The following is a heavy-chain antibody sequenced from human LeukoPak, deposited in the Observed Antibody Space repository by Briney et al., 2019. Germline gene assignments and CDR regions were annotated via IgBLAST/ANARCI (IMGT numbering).Heavy chain of an antibody. CDR3: AKDEEGRGGD. Sequence: GVSLRLSCAASGFTLSSYAMSWVRQAPGKGVEWVTSISGSGGSTYYADSVKGRFTISRDNSKNTLYLQMNSLRAEDTAVYYCAKDEEGRGGDGGQGTLVTVSS. CDR2: ISGSGGST. J-gene: IGHJ4*02. V-gene: IGHV3-23*01. CDR1: GFTLSSYA. D-gene: IGHD2-21*02.